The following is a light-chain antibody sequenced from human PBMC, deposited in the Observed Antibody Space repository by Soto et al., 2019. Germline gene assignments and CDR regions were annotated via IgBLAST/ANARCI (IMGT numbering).Light chain of an antibody. CDR1: QTFSDY. Sequence: EIVLTQSPATLSLSPGERATLSCRASQTFSDYLAWYQQHPGQAPRLLIFDASNRAPGVPARFSGSGSGTDFTITISSLEPEDFAVYYCQMRNNWPPWTFGQGTKVEVK. J-gene: IGKJ1*01. CDR2: DAS. CDR3: QMRNNWPPWT. V-gene: IGKV3-11*01.